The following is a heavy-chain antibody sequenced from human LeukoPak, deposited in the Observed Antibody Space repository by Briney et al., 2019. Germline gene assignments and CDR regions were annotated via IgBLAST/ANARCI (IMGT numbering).Heavy chain of an antibody. CDR3: ASDMMGTTVRVH. CDR2: IYPEDSDT. V-gene: IGHV5-51*01. CDR1: GYRFFSYW. J-gene: IGHJ4*02. D-gene: IGHD2-8*02. Sequence: GESLKISCKGSGYRFFSYWIAWVRQMPGKGPECMGTIYPEDSDTRYNPSFQGQVTISVDNSINTAYLQWSSLKASDTAIYYCASDMMGTTVRVHWGQGTPVTVSS.